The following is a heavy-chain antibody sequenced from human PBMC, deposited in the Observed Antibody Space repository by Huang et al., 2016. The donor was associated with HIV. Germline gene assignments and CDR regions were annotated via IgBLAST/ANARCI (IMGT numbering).Heavy chain of an antibody. CDR2: KSKNGTTT. Sequence: QGPLVECGGGVVRPGWSLRLSCAASGFSFSNYALHWVRQAPGKWLGGVTFKSKNGTTTYYANSVNGRFTISRDNVKNTLYLQMNWMRGDDTAVYYCTREYTGAGAFDIWGQGTMVTVSS. J-gene: IGHJ3*02. V-gene: IGHV3-30-3*01. CDR1: GFSFSNYA. CDR3: TREYTGAGAFDI. D-gene: IGHD5-18*01.